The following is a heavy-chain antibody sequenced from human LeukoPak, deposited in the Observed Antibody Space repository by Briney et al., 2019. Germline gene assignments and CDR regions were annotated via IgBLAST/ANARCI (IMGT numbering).Heavy chain of an antibody. Sequence: PSETLSLTCAVYGGSFSGYYWSWIRQPPGKGLEWIGEINHSGSTNYNPSLKSRVTISVDTSKNQFSLRLSPVTAADTAVYYCARGTWSSSIDYWGQGTLVTVSS. CDR3: ARGTWSSSIDY. CDR2: INHSGST. J-gene: IGHJ4*02. CDR1: GGSFSGYY. V-gene: IGHV4-34*01. D-gene: IGHD6-6*01.